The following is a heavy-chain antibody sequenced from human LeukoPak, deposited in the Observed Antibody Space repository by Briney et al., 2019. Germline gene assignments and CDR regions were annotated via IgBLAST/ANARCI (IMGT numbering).Heavy chain of an antibody. Sequence: SETLSLTCAVSGGSISSSNWWSWVRQPPGKGLEWIGEIYHSGSTNYNPSLKSRVTISVDKSKNQLSLKLSSVTAADTAVYYCARGAPTYYDFWSGYYRTYYYYYMDVWGKGTTVTVSS. CDR2: IYHSGST. CDR1: GGSISSSNW. V-gene: IGHV4-4*02. CDR3: ARGAPTYYDFWSGYYRTYYYYYMDV. D-gene: IGHD3-3*01. J-gene: IGHJ6*03.